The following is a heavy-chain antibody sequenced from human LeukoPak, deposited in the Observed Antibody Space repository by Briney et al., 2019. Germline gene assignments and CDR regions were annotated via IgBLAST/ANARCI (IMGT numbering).Heavy chain of an antibody. CDR3: ARFSPPYFSDSRGYSEYFQH. CDR2: IDPSDSFT. Sequence: GESLRISCKGSGYRFTSYWISWVRQMPGKGLEWMGRIDPSDSFTNYSPSFQGHVTISADKSINTSYLQWSSLKASDTAMYYCARFSPPYFSDSRGYSEYFQHWGQGTLVTVSS. D-gene: IGHD3-22*01. J-gene: IGHJ1*01. V-gene: IGHV5-10-1*01. CDR1: GYRFTSYW.